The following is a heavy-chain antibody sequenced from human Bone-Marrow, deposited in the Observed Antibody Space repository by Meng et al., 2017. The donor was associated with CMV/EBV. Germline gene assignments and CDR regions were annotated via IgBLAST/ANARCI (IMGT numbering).Heavy chain of an antibody. J-gene: IGHJ4*02. CDR1: GFTFSSYA. V-gene: IGHV3-23*01. CDR3: AKDSHDFWSGYPQFDH. Sequence: GESLKISCAASGFTFSSYAMSWVRQAPGKGLEWVSTISGGGVSTYYADSVKGRFTISRDNSKNTLSLQMNSLRAEDTAVYYCAKDSHDFWSGYPQFDHWGQGTLVTVSS. CDR2: ISGGGVST. D-gene: IGHD3-3*01.